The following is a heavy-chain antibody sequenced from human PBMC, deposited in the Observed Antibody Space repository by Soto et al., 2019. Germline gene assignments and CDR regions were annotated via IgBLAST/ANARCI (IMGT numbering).Heavy chain of an antibody. CDR3: AREHGFLYYFDY. CDR2: ISYDGSNK. D-gene: IGHD3-10*01. Sequence: GGSLRLSCAASGFTFSSYAMHWVRQAPGKGLEWVAVISYDGSNKYYADSVKGRFTISRDNSKNTLYLQMNSLRAEDTAVYYCAREHGFLYYFDYWGQGTLVTVSS. CDR1: GFTFSSYA. J-gene: IGHJ4*02. V-gene: IGHV3-30-3*01.